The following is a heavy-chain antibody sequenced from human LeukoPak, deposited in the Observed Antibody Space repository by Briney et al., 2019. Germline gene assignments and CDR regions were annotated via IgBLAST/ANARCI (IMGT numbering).Heavy chain of an antibody. V-gene: IGHV4-4*02. CDR1: GGSISSSNW. J-gene: IGHJ4*02. Sequence: PSETLSLTCAVSGGSISSSNWWSWVRQPPGKGLEWIGEIYHSGSTNYNPSLKSRVTISVDKSKNQFSLKLSSVTAADTAVYYCASLVVTRCYFDYWGQGTLVTVSS. CDR3: ASLVVTRCYFDY. D-gene: IGHD4-23*01. CDR2: IYHSGST.